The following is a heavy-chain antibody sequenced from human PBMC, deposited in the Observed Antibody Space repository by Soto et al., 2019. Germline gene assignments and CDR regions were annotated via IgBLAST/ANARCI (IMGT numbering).Heavy chain of an antibody. V-gene: IGHV3-23*01. CDR1: GFTXSSYA. CDR2: ISGSGGST. Sequence: LSXXAXGFTXSSYAMSXVRXALGKGLEWVSAISGSGGSTYYADSVKGRFTISRDNSKNTLYLQMNSLRAEDTAVYYCAKVTVTTTNVWFDPWGQGTLVTVSS. D-gene: IGHD4-17*01. CDR3: AKVTVTTTNVWFDP. J-gene: IGHJ5*02.